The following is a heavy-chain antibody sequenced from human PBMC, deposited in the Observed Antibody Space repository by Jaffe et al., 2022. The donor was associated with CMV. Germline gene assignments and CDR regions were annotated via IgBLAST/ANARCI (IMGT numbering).Heavy chain of an antibody. J-gene: IGHJ3*02. CDR2: VNGDGSTT. CDR3: ARSYNYGSGSFAFDI. D-gene: IGHD3-10*01. Sequence: EVQLVESGGGLIQPGGSLRLSCAASGFTLSNYWMHWVRQAPGKGLVWVSRVNGDGSTTSYAASVKGRFTISKDDAKNTLYLQMNTLRAEDTAVYYCARSYNYGSGSFAFDIWGQGTMVTVSS. CDR1: GFTLSNYW. V-gene: IGHV3-74*01.